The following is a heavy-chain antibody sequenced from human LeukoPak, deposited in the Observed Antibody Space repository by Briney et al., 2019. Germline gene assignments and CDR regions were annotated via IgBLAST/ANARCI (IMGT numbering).Heavy chain of an antibody. V-gene: IGHV1-69*05. D-gene: IGHD6-13*01. J-gene: IGHJ5*02. CDR2: IIPIFGTA. Sequence: GASVKVSCKASGGTFSSYAISWVRQAPGQGLEWMGGIIPIFGTANYAQKFQGRVTMTTDTSTSTAYMELRSLRSDDTAVYYCARQLVRNWFDPWGQGTLVTVSS. CDR1: GGTFSSYA. CDR3: ARQLVRNWFDP.